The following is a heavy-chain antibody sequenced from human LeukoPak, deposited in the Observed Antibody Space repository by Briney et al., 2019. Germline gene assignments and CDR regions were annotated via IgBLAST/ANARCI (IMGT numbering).Heavy chain of an antibody. D-gene: IGHD3-3*01. J-gene: IGHJ6*03. Sequence: SETLSLTCTVSGGSIGSHYWSWIRQPPGKGLEWIGYIYYSGSTNYNPSLKSRVTISVDTSKNQFSLKRSSVTAADTAVYYCARDRGVGTYYDFWSGYFRGGYYYYYYMDVWGKETTVTVSS. CDR2: IYYSGST. CDR3: ARDRGVGTYYDFWSGYFRGGYYYYYYMDV. V-gene: IGHV4-59*11. CDR1: GGSIGSHY.